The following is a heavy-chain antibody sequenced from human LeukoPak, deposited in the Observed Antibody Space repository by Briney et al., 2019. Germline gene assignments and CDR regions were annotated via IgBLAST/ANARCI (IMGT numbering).Heavy chain of an antibody. D-gene: IGHD3-10*01. CDR2: ISYSGST. CDR3: ARSSDYQGSKRALGHY. J-gene: IGHJ4*02. V-gene: IGHV4-30-4*01. CDR1: GDSISSGDHY. Sequence: PSQTLSLTCTVSGDSISSGDHYWSWIRQPPGKGLEWIGYISYSGSTYYSPSLKSRLNISVDTSKNLFSLKLGSVAAADTAVYYCARSSDYQGSKRALGHYWGQGTLVTVSS.